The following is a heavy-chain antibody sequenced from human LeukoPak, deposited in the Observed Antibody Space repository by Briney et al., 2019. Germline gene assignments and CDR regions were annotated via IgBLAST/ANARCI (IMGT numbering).Heavy chain of an antibody. CDR1: GYTFTGYY. J-gene: IGHJ5*02. D-gene: IGHD3-10*01. Sequence: ASVKVSCKASGYTFTGYYMHWVRQAPGQGLEWMGWINPNSGGTNYAQKFQGRVTMTRDTSISTAYMELSSLRSEDTAVYYCARGYYGSGSYFDVTWFDPWGQGTLVTVSS. V-gene: IGHV1-2*02. CDR3: ARGYYGSGSYFDVTWFDP. CDR2: INPNSGGT.